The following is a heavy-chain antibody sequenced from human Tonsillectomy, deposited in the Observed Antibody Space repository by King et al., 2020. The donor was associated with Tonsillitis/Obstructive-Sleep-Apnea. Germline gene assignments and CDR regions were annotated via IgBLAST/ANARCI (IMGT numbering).Heavy chain of an antibody. CDR3: AKDTGGYCSSTSCYFDY. CDR2: ISWDGGST. D-gene: IGHD2-2*01. J-gene: IGHJ4*02. V-gene: IGHV3-43*01. CDR1: GFTFDDYT. Sequence: VQLVESGGVVVQPGGSLRLSCAASGFTFDDYTMHWVRQAPGKGLEWVSLISWDGGSTYYADSLKGRFTISRDNSKNSLFLQMNSLRTEDTALYYCAKDTGGYCSSTSCYFDYWGQETLVTVSS.